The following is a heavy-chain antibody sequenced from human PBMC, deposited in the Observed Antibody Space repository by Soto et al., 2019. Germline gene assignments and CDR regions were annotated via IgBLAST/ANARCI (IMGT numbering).Heavy chain of an antibody. D-gene: IGHD2-2*01. CDR2: IYYSGST. CDR3: ARDLPERNWFDP. CDR1: GGSISSYY. V-gene: IGHV4-59*01. J-gene: IGHJ5*02. Sequence: PSETLSLTCTVSGGSISSYYWSWIRQPPGKGLEWIGYIYYSGSTNYNPSLKSRVTISVDTSKNQFSLKLSSVTAADTAVYYCARDLPERNWFDPWGQGTLVTVSS.